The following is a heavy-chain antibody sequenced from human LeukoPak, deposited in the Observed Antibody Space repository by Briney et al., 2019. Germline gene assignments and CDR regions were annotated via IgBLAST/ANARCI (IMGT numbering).Heavy chain of an antibody. Sequence: PGGSLRLSCVASGFTFSNYAMSWVRQAPGKGLEWVSAIPVNGGSTYYADSVKGRFTISRDNAKNSLYLQMNSLRAEDTAVYYCARDGSRFERRTYYYDSSGPPGGYWGQGTLVTVSS. CDR3: ARDGSRFERRTYYYDSSGPPGGY. CDR2: IPVNGGST. J-gene: IGHJ4*02. CDR1: GFTFSNYA. D-gene: IGHD3-22*01. V-gene: IGHV3-23*01.